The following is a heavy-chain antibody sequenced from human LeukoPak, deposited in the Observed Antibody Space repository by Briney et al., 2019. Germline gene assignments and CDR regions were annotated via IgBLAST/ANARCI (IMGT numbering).Heavy chain of an antibody. V-gene: IGHV3-7*01. CDR2: VQPDGSAK. Sequence: GGSLRLSCAASRFTFRSNWMNWVRQAPGKGLEWVAHVQPDGSAKIYADSVKGRFTISRDNAKDSVYLQMNSLRVEDTAVYYCARDFFGWSSLGHWGQGTLVTVSS. CDR3: ARDFFGWSSLGH. J-gene: IGHJ1*01. D-gene: IGHD6-19*01. CDR1: RFTFRSNW.